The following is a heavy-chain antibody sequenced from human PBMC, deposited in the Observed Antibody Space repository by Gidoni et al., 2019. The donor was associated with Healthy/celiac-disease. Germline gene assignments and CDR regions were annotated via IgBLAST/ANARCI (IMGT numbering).Heavy chain of an antibody. CDR3: ARGHDYVWGSYRPRNWFDP. J-gene: IGHJ5*02. D-gene: IGHD3-16*02. CDR2: INHSGST. CDR1: GGSFSGYY. V-gene: IGHV4-34*01. Sequence: QVQLQQRGAGLLKPSETLSLTCAVYGGSFSGYYWSWIRQPPGKGLEWIGEINHSGSTHYNPSLKSRVTISVDTPKNQFSLKLSSVTAADTAVYDCARGHDYVWGSYRPRNWFDPWGQGTLVTVSS.